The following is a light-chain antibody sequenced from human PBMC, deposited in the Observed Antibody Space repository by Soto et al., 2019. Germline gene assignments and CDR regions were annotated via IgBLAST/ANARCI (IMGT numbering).Light chain of an antibody. V-gene: IGLV2-14*03. J-gene: IGLJ2*01. CDR3: SSHAGSSQVV. CDR1: SSDVGRHDH. Sequence: QSVLTQPASVSGSPGQSITISCTGTSSDVGRHDHVSWYQQHPGKAPKLMIYDVYNRPSGVSSRFSGSKSGNTASLTISGLQAEDEADYHCSSHAGSSQVVFGGGTKLTV. CDR2: DVY.